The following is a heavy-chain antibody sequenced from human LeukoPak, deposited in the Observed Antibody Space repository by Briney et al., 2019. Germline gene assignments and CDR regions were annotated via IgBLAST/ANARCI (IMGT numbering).Heavy chain of an antibody. D-gene: IGHD3-16*01. CDR2: IYYSGST. CDR1: GGSITSGSYY. J-gene: IGHJ6*03. CDR3: ARETSQKGAHYMDV. Sequence: SETLSLTCTVSGGSITSGSYYWNWIRQPPGKGLEWIGYIYYSGSTNYNPSLKSRVTISVDTSKNQFSLKLSSVTAADTAVYYCARETSQKGAHYMDVWGKGTTVTISS. V-gene: IGHV4-61*01.